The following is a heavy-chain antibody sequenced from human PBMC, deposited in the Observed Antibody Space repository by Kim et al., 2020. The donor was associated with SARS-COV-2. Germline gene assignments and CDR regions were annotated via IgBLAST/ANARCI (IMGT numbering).Heavy chain of an antibody. J-gene: IGHJ6*03. CDR3: AKRDMYYDILTGYTYYYMDV. Sequence: GGSLRLSCAASGFTFSSYAMSWVRQAPGKGLEWVSAISGSGGSTYYADSVKGRFTISRDNSKNTLYLQMNSLRAEDTAVYYCAKRDMYYDILTGYTYYYMDVWGKGTTVTVSS. CDR1: GFTFSSYA. CDR2: ISGSGGST. V-gene: IGHV3-23*01. D-gene: IGHD3-9*01.